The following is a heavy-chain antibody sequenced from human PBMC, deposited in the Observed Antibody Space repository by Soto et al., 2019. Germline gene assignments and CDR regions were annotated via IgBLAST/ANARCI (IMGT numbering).Heavy chain of an antibody. CDR3: AKSRYADSSGDYYDF. Sequence: PGGSLRLSCAASGFTFSNYAMSWVRQAPGKGLEWVSGIGGRGTSSYYADSVKGRFAISRDNSYNTLFLQLHSLRAEDTAVYYCAKSRYADSSGDYYDFWGQGTRATVSS. J-gene: IGHJ4*02. D-gene: IGHD3-22*01. V-gene: IGHV3-23*01. CDR1: GFTFSNYA. CDR2: IGGRGTSS.